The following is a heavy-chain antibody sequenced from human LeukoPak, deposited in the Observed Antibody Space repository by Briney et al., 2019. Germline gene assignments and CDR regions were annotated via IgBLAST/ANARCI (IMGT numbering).Heavy chain of an antibody. CDR2: IIPIFGTA. CDR3: ASQGSRDGYNYPLFR. V-gene: IGHV1-69*05. CDR1: GGTFSSYA. J-gene: IGHJ4*02. Sequence: ALVKVSCKASGGTFSSYAISWVRQAPGQGLEWMGGIIPIFGTANYAQKFQGRVTITTDESTSTAYMELSSLRSEDTAVYYCASQGSRDGYNYPLFRWGQGTLVTVSS. D-gene: IGHD5-24*01.